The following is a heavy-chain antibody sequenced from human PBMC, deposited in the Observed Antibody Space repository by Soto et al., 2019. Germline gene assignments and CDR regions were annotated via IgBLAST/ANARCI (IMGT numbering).Heavy chain of an antibody. V-gene: IGHV4-39*01. CDR1: GDSVSSSDHC. J-gene: IGHJ4*02. Sequence: QLQLQESGPGVVKPSETLSLTCSVSGDSVSSSDHCWGWIRQPPGKGLEWVGSLCHTGRSYHKTSLTSRVTISVDTSKNQFSLKLKSVTDTDTAVYYCARQGQWLGAGEHWGQGTLVTVSS. CDR2: LCHTGRS. D-gene: IGHD6-19*01. CDR3: ARQGQWLGAGEH.